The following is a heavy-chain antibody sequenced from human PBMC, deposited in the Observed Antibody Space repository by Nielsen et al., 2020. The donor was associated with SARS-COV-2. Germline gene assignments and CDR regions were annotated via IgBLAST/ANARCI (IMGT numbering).Heavy chain of an antibody. D-gene: IGHD2-2*01. CDR1: GFTFIYYE. CDR3: AREQRTSGFDY. Sequence: GESLKISCSASGFTFIYYEMNWVRPPPGQVLEWVSYNSGNGDNIDYADFVEGRFTLSRDNAENSMYLQLNSLRVEDTGVYYCAREQRTSGFDYWGPGVLVTVSP. V-gene: IGHV3-48*03. J-gene: IGHJ4*02. CDR2: NSGNGDNI.